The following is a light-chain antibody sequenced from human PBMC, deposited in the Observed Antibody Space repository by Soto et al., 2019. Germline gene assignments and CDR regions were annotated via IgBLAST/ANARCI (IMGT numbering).Light chain of an antibody. CDR2: GNN. CDR1: SSNIGSNT. CDR3: AAWDDSLNGHV. V-gene: IGLV1-44*01. Sequence: QAVLTQPPSASGTPGQRVTISCSGSSSNIGSNTVNWYQHLPGTAPKLLIYGNNQRPSGVPVRFSGSKSGTSASLAISGLQSEDEDDYYCAAWDDSLNGHVFGGVTKVTVL. J-gene: IGLJ2*01.